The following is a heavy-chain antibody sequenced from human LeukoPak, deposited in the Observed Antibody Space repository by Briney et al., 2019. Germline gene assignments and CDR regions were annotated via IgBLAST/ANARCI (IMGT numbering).Heavy chain of an antibody. CDR2: IKSDGSST. CDR1: GFTFSSYW. Sequence: GGSLRPSCAASGFTFSSYWMRWVRQAPGKGLVWVSRIKSDGSSTSYADSVKGRFTSSRDNAKNTLYLQMNSLRAEDTAVYYCARGSSVVGLDWGQGTLVTVSS. J-gene: IGHJ4*02. V-gene: IGHV3-74*01. CDR3: ARGSSVVGLD. D-gene: IGHD2-15*01.